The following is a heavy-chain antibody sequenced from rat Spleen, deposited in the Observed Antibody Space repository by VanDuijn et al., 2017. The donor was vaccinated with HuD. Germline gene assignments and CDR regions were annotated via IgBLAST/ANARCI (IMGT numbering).Heavy chain of an antibody. D-gene: IGHD4-3*01. CDR3: ARHGRGERTYYYVLDA. CDR1: GFIFSDYT. V-gene: IGHV5-17*01. CDR2: ISYDGSST. Sequence: EVQLVESGGGLVPPGRSLELSCAASGFIFSDYTMAWVRQAPKKGLEWVAAISYDGSSTYYRDSVKGRFTISRDNAKSTLYLQMDSLQSEDTATYYCARHGRGERTYYYVLDAWGQGASVTVSS. J-gene: IGHJ4*01.